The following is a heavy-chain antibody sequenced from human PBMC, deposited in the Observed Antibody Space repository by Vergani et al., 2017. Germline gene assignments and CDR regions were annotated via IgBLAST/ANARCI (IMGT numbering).Heavy chain of an antibody. D-gene: IGHD2/OR15-2a*01. J-gene: IGHJ6*02. CDR3: ARYLVGTFYYYYGMDV. CDR2: IFSNDEK. CDR1: GFSLSNARMG. Sequence: QVTLKESGPVLVKPTETLTLTCTVSGFSLSNARMGVSWIRQPPGKALEWLAHIFSNDEKSYSTSLKSRLTISKDTSKSQVVLTMTNMDPVDTATYYCARYLVGTFYYYYGMDVWGQGTTVTVSS. V-gene: IGHV2-26*01.